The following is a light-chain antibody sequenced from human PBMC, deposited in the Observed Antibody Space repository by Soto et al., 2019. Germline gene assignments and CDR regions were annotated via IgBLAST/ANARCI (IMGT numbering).Light chain of an antibody. V-gene: IGKV3-20*01. CDR3: QQHGGSPIT. CDR2: GAS. CDR1: QSLLHSNGYNY. J-gene: IGKJ5*01. Sequence: DIVMTQSPLSLPVTPGEPASISCRSSQSLLHSNGYNYLAWHQQKPGQTPRLLVYGASSRATGIPDRFSGSGTGTDFTLTISRLEPEDFAVYYCQQHGGSPITFGQGTRLEIK.